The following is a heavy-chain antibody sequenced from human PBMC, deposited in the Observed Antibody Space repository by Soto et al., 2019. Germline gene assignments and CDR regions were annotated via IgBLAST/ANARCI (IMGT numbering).Heavy chain of an antibody. CDR2: ISYDGNNQ. Sequence: QVQLVESGGGVVQPGRSLRLSCAASGFSFRTYGMHWVRQAPGKGLEWVAVISYDGNNQYYAESVKGRFTISRDNSKKTLYLQMNSLRAEDTAVYYCVKTLPGSLSDPHQLLERFDYWGQGTLVTVSS. V-gene: IGHV3-30*18. CDR1: GFSFRTYG. J-gene: IGHJ4*02. CDR3: VKTLPGSLSDPHQLLERFDY. D-gene: IGHD2-2*01.